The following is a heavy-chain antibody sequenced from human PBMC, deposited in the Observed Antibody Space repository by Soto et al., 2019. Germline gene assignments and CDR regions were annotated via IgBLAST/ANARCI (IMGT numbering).Heavy chain of an antibody. D-gene: IGHD2-8*01. Sequence: SVTVSSKASGGTFSSYAISRVRQAPGQGLERMGGIIPIFGTANYAQKFQGRVTITAHKSTSTAYMELSTLRSEDTAVYYCASEGCTNGVGFQYFDYWGQGTLVT. J-gene: IGHJ4*02. CDR2: IIPIFGTA. CDR1: GGTFSSYA. CDR3: ASEGCTNGVGFQYFDY. V-gene: IGHV1-69*06.